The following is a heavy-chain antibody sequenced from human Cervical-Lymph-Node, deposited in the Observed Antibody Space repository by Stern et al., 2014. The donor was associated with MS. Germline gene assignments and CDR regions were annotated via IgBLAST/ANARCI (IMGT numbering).Heavy chain of an antibody. J-gene: IGHJ4*02. Sequence: QVQLVQSGAEVEKPGSSVKVSCKASGGTFSSYAISWVRQAPGQGLDWMGGILPIFGTANGGQKFQGRVTITADEPTSSAYMELSSLRSEDTAVYYCARGAAVEGSDYWGQGTLVTVSS. CDR3: ARGAAVEGSDY. CDR2: ILPIFGTA. CDR1: GGTFSSYA. D-gene: IGHD6-19*01. V-gene: IGHV1-69*01.